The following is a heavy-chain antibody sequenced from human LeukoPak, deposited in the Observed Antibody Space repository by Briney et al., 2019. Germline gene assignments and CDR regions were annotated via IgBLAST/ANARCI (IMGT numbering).Heavy chain of an antibody. D-gene: IGHD1-26*01. J-gene: IGHJ4*02. V-gene: IGHV3-21*01. Sequence: GGSLRLSCAASGFTFNIYSMSWVRQAPGKGLEWVSSISSSSDYIYYADSVKGRFTISRDNARNSLYLQMNSLRAEDTAVYYCARKLGKWERLSPFDYWGQGTLVTVSS. CDR2: ISSSSDYI. CDR1: GFTFNIYS. CDR3: ARKLGKWERLSPFDY.